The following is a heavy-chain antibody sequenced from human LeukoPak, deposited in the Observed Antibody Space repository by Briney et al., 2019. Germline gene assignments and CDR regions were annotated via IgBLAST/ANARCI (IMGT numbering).Heavy chain of an antibody. V-gene: IGHV5-51*01. J-gene: IGHJ4*02. CDR1: GYNFIRYW. CDR3: ASWLPSHY. D-gene: IGHD5-12*01. CDR2: IYPGDSDT. Sequence: ESLKISCKGSGYNFIRYWIGWVRQMPGKGLEWMGIIYPGDSDTRYSPSFQGQVTISADNSISTAYLQWSSLKASDTAMYYCASWLPSHYWGQGTLVTVSS.